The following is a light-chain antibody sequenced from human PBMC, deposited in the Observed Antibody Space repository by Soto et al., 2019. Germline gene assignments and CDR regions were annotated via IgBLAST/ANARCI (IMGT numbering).Light chain of an antibody. CDR3: HQYGSSPPYT. CDR2: GAS. J-gene: IGKJ2*01. CDR1: QSVSSSY. V-gene: IGKV3-20*01. Sequence: EIVLTQSPGTLSLSPGERATLSCRASQSVSSSYLSWFQQKPGQAPRLLIYGASSRAAGIPDRFSGSGSGTDFTLTISSLESEDFAVYYCHQYGSSPPYTFGQGTKLDIK.